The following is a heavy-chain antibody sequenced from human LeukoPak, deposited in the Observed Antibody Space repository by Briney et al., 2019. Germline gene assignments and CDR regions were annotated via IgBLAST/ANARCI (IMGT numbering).Heavy chain of an antibody. D-gene: IGHD2-8*02. V-gene: IGHV4-59*01. J-gene: IGHJ4*02. CDR1: GGSISSYY. CDR2: ISYSGST. CDR3: ARVLAVRRGFDY. Sequence: SETLSLTCTVSGGSISSYYWSWMRQPPGKGLEWIGYISYSGSTNYNPSLKSRVIISVDTSKNQFSLSLRCVTPTDPAVYYCARVLAVRRGFDYWGQGTLVTVSS.